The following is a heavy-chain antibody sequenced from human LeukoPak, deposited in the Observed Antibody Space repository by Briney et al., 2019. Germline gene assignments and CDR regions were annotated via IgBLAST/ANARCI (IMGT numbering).Heavy chain of an antibody. Sequence: QPGRSLRLSCAASGFTFSSYAMHWVRQAPGKGLEWVAVISYDGSNKYYADSVKGRFTISRDDSKNTLYLQMNSLRAEDTAVYYCASGHDYGGNEFDYWGQGTLVTVSS. J-gene: IGHJ4*02. CDR3: ASGHDYGGNEFDY. CDR2: ISYDGSNK. V-gene: IGHV3-30*04. D-gene: IGHD4-23*01. CDR1: GFTFSSYA.